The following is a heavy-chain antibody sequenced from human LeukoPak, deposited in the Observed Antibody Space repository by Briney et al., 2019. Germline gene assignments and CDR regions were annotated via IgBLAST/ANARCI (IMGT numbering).Heavy chain of an antibody. CDR2: IYTSGST. D-gene: IGHD1-26*01. J-gene: IGHJ4*02. V-gene: IGHV4-4*07. CDR3: ATTRVGFSYFDY. CDR1: GDSISSYD. Sequence: PSETLSLTCTVSGDSISSYDWSWIRQPPGKGLEWIGRIYTSGSTNYNPSLKSRVTISVDKSKNQFSLKLSPVTAADTAVYYCATTRVGFSYFDYWGQGTLVTASS.